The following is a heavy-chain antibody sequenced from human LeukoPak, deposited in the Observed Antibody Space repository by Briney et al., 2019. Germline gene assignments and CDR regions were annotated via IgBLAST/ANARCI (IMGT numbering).Heavy chain of an antibody. V-gene: IGHV3-30*18. J-gene: IGHJ4*02. CDR1: GFTFSSYG. Sequence: GGSLRLSCAASGFTFSSYGMHWVRQAPGKGLEWVAVISYDGSNKYYADSVKGRFTISRDNSKNTLYLQMNSLRTEDTAVYYCANLDSSEFDYWGQGTLVTVSS. CDR2: ISYDGSNK. D-gene: IGHD3-22*01. CDR3: ANLDSSEFDY.